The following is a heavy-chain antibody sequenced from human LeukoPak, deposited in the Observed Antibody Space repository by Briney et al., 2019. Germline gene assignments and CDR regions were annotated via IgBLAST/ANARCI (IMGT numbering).Heavy chain of an antibody. V-gene: IGHV4-59*04. J-gene: IGHJ3*02. Sequence: SETLSLTCTVSGGSISSYYWSWIRQSPGKRLEWIGSIYYSGSTYFNPSLKSRVTMSVDTSKNHFSLKLTSVTAADTAVYYCARHPGYYDSSGYYVSAFDIWGQGTMVTISS. CDR1: GGSISSYY. CDR3: ARHPGYYDSSGYYVSAFDI. CDR2: IYYSGST. D-gene: IGHD3-22*01.